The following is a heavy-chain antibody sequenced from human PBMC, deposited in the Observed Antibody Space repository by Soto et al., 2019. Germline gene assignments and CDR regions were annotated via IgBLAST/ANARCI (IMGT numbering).Heavy chain of an antibody. V-gene: IGHV3-23*01. D-gene: IGHD3-10*01. CDR2: ISGSGGST. CDR3: AKDKLLWFGELSPFDY. Sequence: EVQLLESGGGLVQPGGSLRLSCAASGFTFSSYAMSWVRQAPGKGLEWVSAISGSGGSTYYADSVKGRFTISRDNSKNTLYLQMNSLRAEDTAVYYCAKDKLLWFGELSPFDYWGQGTLVTVSS. J-gene: IGHJ4*02. CDR1: GFTFSSYA.